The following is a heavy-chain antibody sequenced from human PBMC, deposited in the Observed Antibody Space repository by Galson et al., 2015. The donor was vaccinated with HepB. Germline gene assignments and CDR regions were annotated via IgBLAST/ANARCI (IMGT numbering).Heavy chain of an antibody. Sequence: SLRLSCAASGFTFSSYGMTWVRQAPEKGLEWVSSISGSGRGTYYADSVKGRFTVSRDNSKNTLYLQMNSLRAEDTAIYYCAKEREANNWNDRFDYWGQGTLVTVSS. J-gene: IGHJ4*02. CDR1: GFTFSSYG. D-gene: IGHD1-20*01. CDR3: AKEREANNWNDRFDY. V-gene: IGHV3-23*01. CDR2: ISGSGRGT.